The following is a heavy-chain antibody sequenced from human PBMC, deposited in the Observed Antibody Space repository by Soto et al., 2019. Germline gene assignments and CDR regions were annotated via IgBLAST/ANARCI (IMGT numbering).Heavy chain of an antibody. D-gene: IGHD3-16*01. Sequence: QITLKESGPPLVKPTQTLTLTCTFSGFSLSTSGVGVGWIRQPPGKALEWLALIYWDDDKRYSPSLKSRLTITKDTSKNQVVLTMTNMDPVDTATYYCAHSRYPYYDYIWGLERGKNWFDPWGQGTLVTVSS. J-gene: IGHJ5*02. V-gene: IGHV2-5*02. CDR3: AHSRYPYYDYIWGLERGKNWFDP. CDR1: GFSLSTSGVG. CDR2: IYWDDDK.